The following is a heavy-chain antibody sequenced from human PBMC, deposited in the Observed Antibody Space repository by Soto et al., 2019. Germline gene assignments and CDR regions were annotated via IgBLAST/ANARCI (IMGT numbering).Heavy chain of an antibody. CDR1: GYSISSGYY. CDR2: IYHSGST. Sequence: SETLSLTCAVSGYSISSGYYWGWIRQSPGRGLEWIGSIYHSGSTYYNPSLKSRVTISVDTSKNQFSLKLSSVTAADTAVYYCARDDIVVVTDWGQGTMVPVSS. J-gene: IGHJ3*01. D-gene: IGHD2-21*02. CDR3: ARDDIVVVTD. V-gene: IGHV4-38-2*02.